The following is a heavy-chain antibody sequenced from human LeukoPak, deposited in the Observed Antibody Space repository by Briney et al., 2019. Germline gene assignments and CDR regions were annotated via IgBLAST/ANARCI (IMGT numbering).Heavy chain of an antibody. V-gene: IGHV4-59*01. J-gene: IGHJ4*02. Sequence: SETLSLTCTVSGGSISSYYWSWIRQPPGKGLEWIGYIYYSGSTNYNPSLKSRVTISVDTSKNQFSLKLCSVTAADTAVYYCARAPDYGDLLNSYYFDYWGQGTLVTVSS. CDR1: GGSISSYY. CDR2: IYYSGST. D-gene: IGHD4-17*01. CDR3: ARAPDYGDLLNSYYFDY.